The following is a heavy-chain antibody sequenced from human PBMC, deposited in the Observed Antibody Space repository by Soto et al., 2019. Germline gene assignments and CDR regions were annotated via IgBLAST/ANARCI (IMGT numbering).Heavy chain of an antibody. Sequence: EVQLLESGGGLVQPGGSLRLSCAASGFTFSSCAMGWVRQAPGKGLEWVSGISGNGGSTYYADSVKGRFTISRDTSKNTLYLQTDSLGAEDTAIYYCAKVVGDGNDYYDFWGQGTLVTVSS. CDR2: ISGNGGST. D-gene: IGHD3-22*01. CDR1: GFTFSSCA. V-gene: IGHV3-23*01. J-gene: IGHJ4*02. CDR3: AKVVGDGNDYYDF.